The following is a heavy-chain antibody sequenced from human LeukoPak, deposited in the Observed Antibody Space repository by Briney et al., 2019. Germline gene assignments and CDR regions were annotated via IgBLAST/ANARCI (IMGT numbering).Heavy chain of an antibody. CDR1: GYTFTSYG. Sequence: ASVKVSCKASGYTFTSYGISWVRQAPGQGLEWMGWISAYSGNTNYAQKLQGRVTMTTDTSTSTAYMELRSLRSDDTAVYYCARDEITMVRGSSVYWGQGTLVTVSS. V-gene: IGHV1-18*04. D-gene: IGHD3-10*01. CDR3: ARDEITMVRGSSVY. J-gene: IGHJ4*02. CDR2: ISAYSGNT.